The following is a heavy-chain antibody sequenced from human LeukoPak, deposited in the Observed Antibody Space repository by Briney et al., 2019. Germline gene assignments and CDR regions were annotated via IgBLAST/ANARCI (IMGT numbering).Heavy chain of an antibody. CDR2: IKQDGSEK. CDR3: AKDRWMATIGEDFDY. V-gene: IGHV3-7*03. D-gene: IGHD5-24*01. J-gene: IGHJ4*02. Sequence: GGSLRLSCAASGFTFSSYWMSWVRQAPGKGLEWVANIKQDGSEKYYVDSVKGRFTISRDNAKNSLYLQMNSLRAEDTAVYYCAKDRWMATIGEDFDYWGQGTLVTVSS. CDR1: GFTFSSYW.